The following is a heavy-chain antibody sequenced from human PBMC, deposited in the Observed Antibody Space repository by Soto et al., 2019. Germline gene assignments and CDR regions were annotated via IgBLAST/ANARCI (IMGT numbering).Heavy chain of an antibody. CDR2: FYPGDSTS. J-gene: IGHJ3*02. V-gene: IGHV5-51*01. Sequence: PGESLKISCKTSGYSFISYWVAWVRQKPGKGLEWMGTFYPGDSTSTYSPSFQGQVTISVDKSISPAYLHLSSLKASDTAMYYCARIIGYCRNNDCSWTFDIWGQGTMVTVSS. CDR1: GYSFISYW. CDR3: ARIIGYCRNNDCSWTFDI. D-gene: IGHD2-2*03.